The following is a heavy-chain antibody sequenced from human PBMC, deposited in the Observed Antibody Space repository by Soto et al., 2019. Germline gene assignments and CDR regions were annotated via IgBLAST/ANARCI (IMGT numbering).Heavy chain of an antibody. D-gene: IGHD3-3*01. CDR3: AKGLKRDGPFHVGVVIPGGHDAFDI. CDR1: GFTFSSYA. Sequence: EVQLLESGGGLVQPGGSLRLSCAASGFTFSSYAMSWVRQAPGKGLEWVSAISGSGGSTYYADSVKGRFTISRDNSKNTLYLQMNSLRAEDTAVYYCAKGLKRDGPFHVGVVIPGGHDAFDIWGQGTMVTVAS. J-gene: IGHJ3*02. V-gene: IGHV3-23*01. CDR2: ISGSGGST.